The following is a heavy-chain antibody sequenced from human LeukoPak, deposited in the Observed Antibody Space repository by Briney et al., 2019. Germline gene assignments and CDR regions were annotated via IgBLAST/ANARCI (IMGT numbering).Heavy chain of an antibody. D-gene: IGHD2-2*01. J-gene: IGHJ4*02. V-gene: IGHV3-33*01. CDR2: IWYDGSNK. Sequence: GGSLRLSCAASGFTFSSYGMHWVRQAPGKGLEWVAVIWYDGSNKYYADFVKGRFTISRDNSKNTLYLQMNSLRAEDTAVYYCARGPRDIVVVPAAPDDYWGQGTLVTVSS. CDR3: ARGPRDIVVVPAAPDDY. CDR1: GFTFSSYG.